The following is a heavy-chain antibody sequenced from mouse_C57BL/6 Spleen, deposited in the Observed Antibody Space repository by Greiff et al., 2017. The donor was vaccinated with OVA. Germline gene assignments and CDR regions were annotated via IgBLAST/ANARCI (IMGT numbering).Heavy chain of an antibody. D-gene: IGHD1-1*01. CDR2: IDPSDSYT. V-gene: IGHV1-50*01. CDR1: GYTFTSYW. CDR3: ARSHYYGSSSYYFDY. J-gene: IGHJ2*01. Sequence: QVQLQQPGAELVKPGASVKLSCKASGYTFTSYWMQWVKQRPGQGLEWIGEIDPSDSYTNYNQKFKGKATLTVDTSSSTAYMHLSSLTSEDSAVYYCARSHYYGSSSYYFDYWGQGTTLTVSS.